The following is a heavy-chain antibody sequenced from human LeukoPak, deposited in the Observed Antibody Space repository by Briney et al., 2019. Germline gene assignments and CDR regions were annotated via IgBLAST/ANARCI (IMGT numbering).Heavy chain of an antibody. Sequence: SETLSLTCTVSGGSVSGYYWSWLRQPAGKGLEWFGSIYSSGSTNYNPSLKSRVTMSVDTSKNQFSLKLSSVTAADTAVYYCARVGGSYRYQIDYWGQGTLVTVSS. CDR2: IYSSGST. D-gene: IGHD1-26*01. J-gene: IGHJ4*02. CDR3: ARVGGSYRYQIDY. CDR1: GGSVSGYY. V-gene: IGHV4-4*07.